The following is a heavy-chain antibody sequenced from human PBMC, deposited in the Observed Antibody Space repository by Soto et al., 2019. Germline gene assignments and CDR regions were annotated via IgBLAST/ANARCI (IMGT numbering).Heavy chain of an antibody. CDR1: TLRFSDHT. CDR3: ARRPDAFDI. J-gene: IGHJ3*02. CDR2: INNSGHYT. V-gene: IGHV3-23*01. Sequence: XVSILLSCTTSTLRFSDHTMSWVRQAPGKGLEWVSDINNSGHYTYYADSVKGRFTISRDNSKNTMFLQMNNLRVEDTAMYYCARRPDAFDIWGQGTMVTVSS.